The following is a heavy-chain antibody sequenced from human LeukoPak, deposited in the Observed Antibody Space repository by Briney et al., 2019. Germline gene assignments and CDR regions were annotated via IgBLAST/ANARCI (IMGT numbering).Heavy chain of an antibody. J-gene: IGHJ1*01. CDR2: IKQDGSEK. CDR1: GFTFSSYW. Sequence: GGSLRLSCAASGFTFSSYWMSWVRQDPGKGLEWVANIKQDGSEKYYVDSVKGRFAISRDNAKNSLYLQMNSLRAEDTAVYYCARQYGTKYFQHWGQGTLVTVSS. V-gene: IGHV3-7*03. D-gene: IGHD1-26*01. CDR3: ARQYGTKYFQH.